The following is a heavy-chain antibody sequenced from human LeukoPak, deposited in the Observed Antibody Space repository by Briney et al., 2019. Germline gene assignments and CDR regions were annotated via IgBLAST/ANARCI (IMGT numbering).Heavy chain of an antibody. Sequence: GGSLRLSCAASGFTFSSYGMHWVRQAPGKGLEGVAFIRYDGSNKYYADSVKGRFTISRDNSKNTLYLQMNRLRAEDTAVYCCANLMYKPKSDAFDIWGQGTMVTVSS. V-gene: IGHV3-30*02. J-gene: IGHJ3*02. CDR2: IRYDGSNK. CDR1: GFTFSSYG. CDR3: ANLMYKPKSDAFDI. D-gene: IGHD1-14*01.